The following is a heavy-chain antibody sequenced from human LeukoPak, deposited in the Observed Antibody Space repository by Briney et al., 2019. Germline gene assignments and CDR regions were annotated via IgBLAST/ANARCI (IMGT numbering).Heavy chain of an antibody. Sequence: PGRSLRLSCAASGFTFSSYGMHWVRQAPGKGLEWVAVISYDGSNKYYADSVKGRFTISRDNSKNTLYLQMNSLRAEDTAVYYCAKDGAMITIFEVVISPYYYYYGMDVWGQGTTVTVSS. CDR3: AKDGAMITIFEVVISPYYYYYGMDV. D-gene: IGHD3-3*01. V-gene: IGHV3-30*18. J-gene: IGHJ6*02. CDR1: GFTFSSYG. CDR2: ISYDGSNK.